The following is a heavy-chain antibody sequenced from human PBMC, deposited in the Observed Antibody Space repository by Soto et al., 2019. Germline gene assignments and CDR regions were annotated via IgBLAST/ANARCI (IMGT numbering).Heavy chain of an antibody. V-gene: IGHV4-59*01. CDR1: GGSMRIYY. Sequence: SETLFLTSTVSGGSMRIYYGSWFLQPPGRGLEWIGYIYYSGSTNYNPSRKSRLTISVDTSKNQVFLKLSSVTAADTAVYWCARDALTMLDPWGEATLVTFCS. CDR2: IYYSGST. J-gene: IGHJ5*02. D-gene: IGHD3-3*01. CDR3: ARDALTMLDP.